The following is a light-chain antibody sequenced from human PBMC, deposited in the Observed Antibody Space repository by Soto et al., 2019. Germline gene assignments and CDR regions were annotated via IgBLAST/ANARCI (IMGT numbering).Light chain of an antibody. Sequence: DIQMTQSPSSLSASVGDRVTITCRASQSITRFLNWYQQKPGKAPKLLIYGASRLQSGVPSRFSGSGSGTDFTLTISRLQPEDFATYCCQQNYRPPPITFGQGTRLEIK. CDR3: QQNYRPPPIT. J-gene: IGKJ5*01. V-gene: IGKV1-39*01. CDR1: QSITRF. CDR2: GAS.